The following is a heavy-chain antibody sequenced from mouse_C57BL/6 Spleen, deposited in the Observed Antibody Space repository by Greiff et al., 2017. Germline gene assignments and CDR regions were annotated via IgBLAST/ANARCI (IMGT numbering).Heavy chain of an antibody. V-gene: IGHV1-42*01. D-gene: IGHD1-1*01. CDR1: GYSFTGYY. J-gene: IGHJ3*01. Sequence: EVKLQESGPELVKPGASVKISCKASGYSFTGYYMNWVKQSPEKSLEWIGGINPSTGGTTYNQKFKAKATLTVDKSSSTAYMQLKSLTSEDSAVYYCAREGDGTPFAYWGQGTLVTVSA. CDR3: AREGDGTPFAY. CDR2: INPSTGGT.